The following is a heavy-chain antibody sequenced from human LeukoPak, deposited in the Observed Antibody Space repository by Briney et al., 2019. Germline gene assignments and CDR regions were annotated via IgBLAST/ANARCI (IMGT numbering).Heavy chain of an antibody. CDR2: IYYSGST. V-gene: IGHV4-59*12. CDR3: AKSNGYGLIDI. Sequence: PSETLSLTCTVSGGSISSYYWSWIRQPPGKGLEWTGYIYYSGSTYYSPSLKSRVTISLDTSRNQFSLKLNSVTAADTAVYYCAKSNGYGLIDIWGQGTMVTVSS. CDR1: GGSISSYY. D-gene: IGHD3-22*01. J-gene: IGHJ3*02.